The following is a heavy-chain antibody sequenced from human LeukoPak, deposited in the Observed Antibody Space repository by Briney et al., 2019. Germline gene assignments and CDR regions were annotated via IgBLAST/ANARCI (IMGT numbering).Heavy chain of an antibody. V-gene: IGHV1-8*01. Sequence: ASVKVSCKASGYTFTSYDINWVRQATGQGLEWMGWMNPNSGNTGYAQKFQGRVTMTRNTSISTAYMELSSLRSEDTAVYYCARGRTVLLWFELDPXXQGTLVTVSS. D-gene: IGHD3-10*01. CDR2: MNPNSGNT. J-gene: IGHJ5*02. CDR3: ARGRTVLLWFELDP. CDR1: GYTFTSYD.